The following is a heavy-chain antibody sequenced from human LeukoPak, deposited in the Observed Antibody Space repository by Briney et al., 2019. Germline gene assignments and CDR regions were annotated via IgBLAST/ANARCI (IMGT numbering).Heavy chain of an antibody. CDR2: IHYSGST. V-gene: IGHV4-59*01. Sequence: SETLCLTCAVSGDSISSYYWSWIWQPPRKGLEWIGYIHYSGSTNYNTSLRSRVTISVDTSKNEFSLKLTSVTAADPAVYYCAGGNGWYYFWGQGTLVTVSS. CDR3: AGGNGWYYF. J-gene: IGHJ4*02. D-gene: IGHD6-19*01. CDR1: GDSISSYY.